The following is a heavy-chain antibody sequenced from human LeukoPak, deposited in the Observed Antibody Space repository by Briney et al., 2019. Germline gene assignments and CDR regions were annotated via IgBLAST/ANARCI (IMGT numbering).Heavy chain of an antibody. J-gene: IGHJ5*02. Sequence: PSETLSLTCTVSGGPISSSSYYWGWIRQPPGKGLEWIGSIYYSGSTYYNPSLKSRVTISVDTSKNQFSLKLSSVTAADTAVYYCARRYCSSTSCYFSHSGNWFDPWGQGTLVTVSS. V-gene: IGHV4-39*01. CDR2: IYYSGST. CDR1: GGPISSSSYY. D-gene: IGHD2-2*01. CDR3: ARRYCSSTSCYFSHSGNWFDP.